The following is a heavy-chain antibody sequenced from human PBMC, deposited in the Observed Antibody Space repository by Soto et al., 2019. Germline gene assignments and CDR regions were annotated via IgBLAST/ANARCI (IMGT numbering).Heavy chain of an antibody. Sequence: QVQLVESGGGVVQPGRSLRLSCRISGFSLTEYSMNWVRQAPGKGLEWVAVMQPDGVTKNYADSVQGRFVISGDNSKNPLYLEMDSLTPEDTAIYYCARGLQGFDYWGQGPLVTVSS. J-gene: IGHJ4*02. CDR1: GFSLTEYS. CDR2: MQPDGVTK. V-gene: IGHV3-30*09. CDR3: ARGLQGFDY.